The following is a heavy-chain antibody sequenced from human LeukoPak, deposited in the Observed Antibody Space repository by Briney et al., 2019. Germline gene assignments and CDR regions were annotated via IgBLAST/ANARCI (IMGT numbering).Heavy chain of an antibody. D-gene: IGHD6-13*01. V-gene: IGHV1-8*01. CDR2: MNANSGNR. J-gene: IGHJ6*03. CDR3: ARGIAAAGTSYYYYYMDV. Sequence: ASVKVSCKASGYTFTNYDINWVRQATGQGPEWMGWMNANSGNRGYARKFQGRVTLTRNTSISTAYMELSSLRSEDTAVYYCARGIAAAGTSYYYYYMDVWGKGTTVTVSS. CDR1: GYTFTNYD.